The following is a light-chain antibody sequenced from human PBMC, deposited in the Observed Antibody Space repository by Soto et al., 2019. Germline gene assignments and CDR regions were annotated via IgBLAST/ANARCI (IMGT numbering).Light chain of an antibody. CDR3: QSYGRSPLLYT. CDR1: QSITSNY. J-gene: IGKJ2*01. Sequence: EIVLTQSPGTLSLSPGERATLSCRASQSITSNYLAWYQQRPGQAPRLLIYGASTRAAGVPDRFSGSGSGTDVTLTITRLGPEDFAVYYCQSYGRSPLLYTFGQGTRL. CDR2: GAS. V-gene: IGKV3-20*01.